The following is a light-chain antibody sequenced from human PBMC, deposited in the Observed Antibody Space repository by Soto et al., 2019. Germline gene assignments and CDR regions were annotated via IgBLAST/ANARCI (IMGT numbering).Light chain of an antibody. J-gene: IGKJ2*01. CDR2: AAS. V-gene: IGKV1-6*01. CDR1: QGIKND. Sequence: AIQLTQSPASLSASVGDRVTITCRASQGIKNDVAWYQQRPGKAPKLLIYAASSLESGVPSRFSGSGSGTDFTLTISSLQPEDFASYYCLQDYNYPYTFGQGTKLEIK. CDR3: LQDYNYPYT.